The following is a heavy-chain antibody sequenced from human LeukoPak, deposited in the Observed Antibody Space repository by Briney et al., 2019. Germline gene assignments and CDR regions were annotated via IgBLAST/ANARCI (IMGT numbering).Heavy chain of an antibody. CDR1: GYSFTSYW. V-gene: IGHV5-51*01. CDR2: IYPGASDT. Sequence: AGESLEISCKGSGYSFTSYWIGWVRQMPGKGLELMGIIYPGASDTRYSPSFQGQVTISADKSISTAYLQWSSLKASDTAMYYCARRGYCSGGSCHSAHFDYWGQGTLVTVSS. D-gene: IGHD2-15*01. CDR3: ARRGYCSGGSCHSAHFDY. J-gene: IGHJ4*02.